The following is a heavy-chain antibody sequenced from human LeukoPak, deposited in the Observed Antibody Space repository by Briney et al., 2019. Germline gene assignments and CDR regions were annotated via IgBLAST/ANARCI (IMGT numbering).Heavy chain of an antibody. V-gene: IGHV4-4*07. D-gene: IGHD2-2*01. J-gene: IGHJ4*02. CDR3: ARQQLGIVVIDY. CDR2: ISSGGSS. Sequence: SETLSLTCSVSGDSISYFYWSWIRQAAGKGLEWIGRISSGGSSDYNASLKSRVTMSIDTSKNQLSLKVISVTAADTAVYYCARQQLGIVVIDYWGQGTLVTVSS. CDR1: GDSISYFY.